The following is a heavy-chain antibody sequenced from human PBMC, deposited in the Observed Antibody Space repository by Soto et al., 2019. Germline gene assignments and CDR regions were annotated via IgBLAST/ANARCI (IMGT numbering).Heavy chain of an antibody. V-gene: IGHV3-21*01. D-gene: IGHD2-8*01. CDR1: GFTFSSST. CDR3: ARDLGEMYAV. CDR2: ISSSSAYI. J-gene: IGHJ4*02. Sequence: EVHLVESGGGLVKPGGSLRLSCAGSGFTFSSSTMSWVRQAPGKGLEWVSSISSSSAYIYNADSLKGRFTIYRDSAKNSLYLQMNSLRAQDTAVYFCARDLGEMYAVWGQGTLGTVSS.